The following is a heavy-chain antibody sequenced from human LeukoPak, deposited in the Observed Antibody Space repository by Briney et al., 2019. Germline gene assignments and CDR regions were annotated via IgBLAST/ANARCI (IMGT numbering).Heavy chain of an antibody. J-gene: IGHJ5*02. Sequence: PGGSLRLSCAASGFTFSSYSMNWVRQAPGKGLEWVSYISSSSSTIYYADSVKGRFTISRDNAKNSLYLQMNSLRAEGTAVYYCARDPMGGYDNWFDPWGQGTLVTVSS. V-gene: IGHV3-48*01. CDR1: GFTFSSYS. CDR3: ARDPMGGYDNWFDP. D-gene: IGHD5-12*01. CDR2: ISSSSSTI.